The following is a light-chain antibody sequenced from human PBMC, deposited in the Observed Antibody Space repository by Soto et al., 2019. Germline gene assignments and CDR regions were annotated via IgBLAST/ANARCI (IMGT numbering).Light chain of an antibody. CDR2: DVS. CDR3: YSYTSSSTDV. V-gene: IGLV2-14*01. Sequence: QSALTQPASLSGSTGQSITISCSGTGSDVGAYNYVSWYQQHPAKAPKLMIYDVSNRPSGVSDRCSGSKSGNTASLTISGLQAEDEADYYCYSYTSSSTDVFGSGTKVTVL. CDR1: GSDVGAYNY. J-gene: IGLJ1*01.